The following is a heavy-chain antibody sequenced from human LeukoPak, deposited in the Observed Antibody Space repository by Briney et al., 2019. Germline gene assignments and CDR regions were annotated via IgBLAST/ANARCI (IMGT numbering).Heavy chain of an antibody. CDR2: IYYSGST. D-gene: IGHD3-3*01. Sequence: SQTLSLTCTVSGGSISSGGSYWSWIRQPPGKGLEWIGYIYYSGSTNYNPSLKSRVTISVDTSKNQFSLKLSSVTAADTAVYYCARVRFPPGLYYFDYWGQGTLVTVSS. V-gene: IGHV4-61*08. CDR3: ARVRFPPGLYYFDY. J-gene: IGHJ4*02. CDR1: GGSISSGGSY.